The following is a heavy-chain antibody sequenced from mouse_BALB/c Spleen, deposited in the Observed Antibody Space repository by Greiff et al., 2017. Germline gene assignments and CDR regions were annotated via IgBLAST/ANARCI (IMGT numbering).Heavy chain of an antibody. D-gene: IGHD2-14*01. V-gene: IGHV3-6*02. CDR1: GYSITSGYY. CDR2: ISYDGSN. CDR3: ARYYRYDYFDY. Sequence: EVQLQQSGPGLVKPSQSLSLTCSVTGYSITSGYYWNWIRQFPGNKLEWMGYISYDGSNNYNPSLKNRISITRDTSKNQFFLKLNSVTTEDTATYYCARYYRYDYFDYWGQGTTLTVSS. J-gene: IGHJ2*01.